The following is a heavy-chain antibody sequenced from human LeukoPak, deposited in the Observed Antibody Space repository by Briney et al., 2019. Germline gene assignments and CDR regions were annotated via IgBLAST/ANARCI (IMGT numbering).Heavy chain of an antibody. J-gene: IGHJ6*02. CDR3: ARAHSIASYYYGVDV. CDR1: GGSVISGSSY. CDR2: IFYSGST. D-gene: IGHD6-13*01. Sequence: PSETLSLTCTVSGGSVISGSSYWGWIRLPPGKGLEWIGNIFYSGSTYYNPSLQSRVTISLDTSQNQFSLTLNSVTAADTAVYYCARAHSIASYYYGVDVWGQGTTVTVSS. V-gene: IGHV4-39*07.